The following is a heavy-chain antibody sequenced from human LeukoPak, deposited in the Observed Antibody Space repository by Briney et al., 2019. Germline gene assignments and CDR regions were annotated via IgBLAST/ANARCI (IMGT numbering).Heavy chain of an antibody. J-gene: IGHJ6*02. CDR2: INAGNGNT. D-gene: IGHD2-21*02. Sequence: ASVKVSCKASGYTFTSYAMHWVRQAPGQRLEWMGWINAGNGNTNYAQKLQGRVTMTTDTSTSTAYMELRSLRSDDTAVYYCARDRGIVVVTAKRWGMDVWGQGTTVTVSS. CDR3: ARDRGIVVVTAKRWGMDV. V-gene: IGHV1-3*01. CDR1: GYTFTSYA.